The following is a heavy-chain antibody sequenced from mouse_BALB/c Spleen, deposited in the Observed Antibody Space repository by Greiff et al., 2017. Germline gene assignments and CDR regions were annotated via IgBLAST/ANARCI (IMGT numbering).Heavy chain of an antibody. Sequence: VQLVESGAELVKPGASVKLSCKASGYTFTSYYMYWVKQRPGQGLEWIGEINPSNGGTNFNEKFKSKATLTVDKSSSTAYMQLSSLTSEDSAVYYCTRGLRPSWFAYWGQGTLVTVSA. J-gene: IGHJ3*01. CDR1: GYTFTSYY. CDR3: TRGLRPSWFAY. V-gene: IGHV1S81*02. D-gene: IGHD1-2*01. CDR2: INPSNGGT.